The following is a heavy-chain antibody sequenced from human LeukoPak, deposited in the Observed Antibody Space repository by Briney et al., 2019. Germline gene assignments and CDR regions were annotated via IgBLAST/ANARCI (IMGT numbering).Heavy chain of an antibody. CDR2: ISGSDDNT. J-gene: IGHJ4*02. CDR1: GFTFSSYA. V-gene: IGHV3-23*01. D-gene: IGHD6-19*01. CDR3: AKEASSGWLFDF. Sequence: GGSLRLSCAASGFTFSSYAMSWVRQAPGKGLEWVSAISGSDDNTYYADSVKGRFAFSRDTSKKTLYLQMNSLRAEDTAIYYCAKEASSGWLFDFWGQGTLVTVSS.